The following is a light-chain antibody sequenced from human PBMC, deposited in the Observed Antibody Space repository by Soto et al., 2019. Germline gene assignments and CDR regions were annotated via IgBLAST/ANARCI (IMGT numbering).Light chain of an antibody. CDR2: AAS. Sequence: DVHMGRSPSSLSESVGDRVTITCRASQGISNYLAWYQQKPGKVPKLLIYAASTLQSGVPSRFSGSGSGTDFTLTISGLQPEDVATYYCQKYNSAPRTFGPGTKWIS. V-gene: IGKV1-27*01. CDR1: QGISNY. J-gene: IGKJ3*01. CDR3: QKYNSAPRT.